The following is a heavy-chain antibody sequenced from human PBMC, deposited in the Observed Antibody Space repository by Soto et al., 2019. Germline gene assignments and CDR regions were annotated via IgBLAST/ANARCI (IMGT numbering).Heavy chain of an antibody. CDR1: GGSFSGYY. Sequence: QVQLQQWGAGLLKPSETLSLTCAVYGGSFSGYYWNWIRQPPGKGLEWIGEINHSGSTNYNPSLKLRVTISVDTSKNQFSLKLRSVTAADTAGYYCARGRVAARRWYFDLWGRGTLVTVSS. CDR2: INHSGST. V-gene: IGHV4-34*01. CDR3: ARGRVAARRWYFDL. D-gene: IGHD6-6*01. J-gene: IGHJ2*01.